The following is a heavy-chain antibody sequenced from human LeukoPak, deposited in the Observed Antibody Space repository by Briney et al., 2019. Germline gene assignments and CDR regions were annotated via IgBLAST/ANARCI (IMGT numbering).Heavy chain of an antibody. Sequence: GASVKVSCKASGGTFSSYAISWVRQAPGQGLEWMGGIIPIFGTANYAQKFQGRVTITTDESTSTAYMELSSLRSEDTAVYYCARDRHTYYYDGSGYYRTRYINWFDPWGQGTLVTVSS. D-gene: IGHD3-22*01. CDR1: GGTFSSYA. V-gene: IGHV1-69*05. CDR3: ARDRHTYYYDGSGYYRTRYINWFDP. J-gene: IGHJ5*02. CDR2: IIPIFGTA.